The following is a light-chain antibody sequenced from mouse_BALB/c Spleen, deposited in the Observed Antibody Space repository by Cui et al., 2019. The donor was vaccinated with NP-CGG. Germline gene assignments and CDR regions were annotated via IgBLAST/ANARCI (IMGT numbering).Light chain of an antibody. CDR1: TGPVTTSNY. V-gene: IGLV1*01. J-gene: IGLJ1*01. CDR3: ALWYSNHWV. Sequence: QAFVSQESALATSPDETVTLTCRSSTGPVTTSNYSNWVQENPDHLFTGLIGGTNNRAPGVPARFSGSLIGDKAALTITGAQTEDEAIYFCALWYSNHWVFGGGTKLTVL. CDR2: GTN.